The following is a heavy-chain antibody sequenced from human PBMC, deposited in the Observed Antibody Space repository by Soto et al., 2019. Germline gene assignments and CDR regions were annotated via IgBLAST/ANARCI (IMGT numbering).Heavy chain of an antibody. CDR2: TSYDGSNN. CDR3: ARWGTTGVLDV. D-gene: IGHD3-16*01. V-gene: IGHV3-33*05. CDR1: GFTFRSYV. J-gene: IGHJ4*02. Sequence: QVQLVESGGGVVQPGTSLRLSCVGSGFTFRSYVIHWVRQAPGKGLEWVALTSYDGSNNFYGDSVKGRFNISRHNSRNTVELQMDSLRFEDTALYYCARWGTTGVLDVWGQGTLVSVSS.